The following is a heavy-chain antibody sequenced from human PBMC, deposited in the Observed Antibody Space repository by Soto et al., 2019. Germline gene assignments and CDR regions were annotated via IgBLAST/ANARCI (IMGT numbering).Heavy chain of an antibody. J-gene: IGHJ4*02. D-gene: IGHD7-27*01. CDR1: GGSISSFY. CDR3: ERGNGDLHFDY. CDR2: FHYGGST. Sequence: SETLSLTCTVSGGSISSFYWSWFRQPPGKGLEWIAYFHYGGSTYYNPSLKSRVTTSIDTSKKQFSLELSSVIAADTAVYYCERGNGDLHFDYWGQGTLVTVSS. V-gene: IGHV4-59*13.